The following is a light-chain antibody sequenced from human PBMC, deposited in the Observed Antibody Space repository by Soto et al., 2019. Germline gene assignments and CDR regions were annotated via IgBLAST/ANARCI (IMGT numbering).Light chain of an antibody. J-gene: IGLJ1*01. V-gene: IGLV2-14*01. CDR2: EVS. CDR3: SSYTGGSTYV. CDR1: SSDIGGYNY. Sequence: QSVLTQPASVSGSPGQSITISCTGTSSDIGGYNYVSWFQQHPGKAPKLMIYEVSNRPSGVSNRFSGSKSGNTASLTISGLQAEDEADYYCSSYTGGSTYVFGTGTKLTVL.